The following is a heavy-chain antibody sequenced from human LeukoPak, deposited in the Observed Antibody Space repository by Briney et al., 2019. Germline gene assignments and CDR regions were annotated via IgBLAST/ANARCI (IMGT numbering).Heavy chain of an antibody. V-gene: IGHV3-30-3*01. D-gene: IGHD3-10*01. J-gene: IGHJ3*02. CDR2: ISYDGSNK. CDR1: GFTFSSYA. CDR3: AREGYYGSGGRGIDAFDI. Sequence: PGGSLRLSCAASGFTFSSYAMHWVRQAPGKGLEWVAVISYDGSNKYYADSVKGRFTISRDNSKNTLYLQMNSLRAEDTAVYYCAREGYYGSGGRGIDAFDIWGQGTMVTVSS.